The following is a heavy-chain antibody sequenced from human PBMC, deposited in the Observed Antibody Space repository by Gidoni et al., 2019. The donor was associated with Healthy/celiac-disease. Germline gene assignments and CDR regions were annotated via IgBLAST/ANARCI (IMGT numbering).Heavy chain of an antibody. Sequence: EVQLLESGGGLVQPGGSLRLPCAASGFTFSIYAMSWVRQAPGKGLEWVSSISDNGGSTYYADSVKGRFTISRDNSKNTLYLQMNSLRAEDTAVFYCAKGTADYVLRVSDYWGQGTLVTVSS. J-gene: IGHJ4*02. CDR1: GFTFSIYA. CDR2: ISDNGGST. CDR3: AKGTADYVLRVSDY. D-gene: IGHD4-17*01. V-gene: IGHV3-23*01.